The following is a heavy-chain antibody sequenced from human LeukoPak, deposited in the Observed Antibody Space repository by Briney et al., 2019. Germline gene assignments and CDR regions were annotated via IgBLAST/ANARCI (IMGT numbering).Heavy chain of an antibody. J-gene: IGHJ5*02. CDR1: GYTFTGYY. V-gene: IGHV1-8*02. D-gene: IGHD3-10*01. Sequence: ASVKVSCKASGYTFTGYYMHWVRQATGQGLEWMGWLNPNSANTGYAQKFQGRVSMTRNNSISTAYMELSSLRSEDTAVYYCARGPVRGVIRKNWFDPWGQGTLVTVSS. CDR3: ARGPVRGVIRKNWFDP. CDR2: LNPNSANT.